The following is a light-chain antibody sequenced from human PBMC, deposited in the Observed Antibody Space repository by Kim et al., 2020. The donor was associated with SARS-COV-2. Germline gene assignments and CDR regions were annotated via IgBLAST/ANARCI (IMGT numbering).Light chain of an antibody. V-gene: IGKV3-11*01. CDR3: QQRGNWPPALT. CDR2: DAA. J-gene: IGKJ4*01. CDR1: PSIDIS. Sequence: PGERATLPCRASPSIDISLAWYQQTPGRPPRLLIYDAAIRAAGIPDRFSASGSGTDFTLTIGSLAPEDFAVYYCQQRGNWPPALTFGGGTKVDIK.